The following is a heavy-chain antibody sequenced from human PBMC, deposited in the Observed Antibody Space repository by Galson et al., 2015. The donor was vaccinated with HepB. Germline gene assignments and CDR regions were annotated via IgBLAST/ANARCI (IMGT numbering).Heavy chain of an antibody. CDR3: AREPYSSGWYRSQGALMDV. Sequence: SLRLSCAASGFTFSSYSMNWVRQAPGKGLEWVSSISSSSSYIYYADSVKGRFTISRDNAKNSLYLQMNSLRAEDTAVYYCAREPYSSGWYRSQGALMDVWGQGTTVTVSS. D-gene: IGHD6-19*01. CDR1: GFTFSSYS. CDR2: ISSSSSYI. V-gene: IGHV3-21*01. J-gene: IGHJ6*02.